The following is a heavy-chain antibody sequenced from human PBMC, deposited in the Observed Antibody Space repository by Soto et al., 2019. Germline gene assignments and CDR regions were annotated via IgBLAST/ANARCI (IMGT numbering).Heavy chain of an antibody. CDR1: GGTFSSYA. Sequence: QVQLVQSGAAVKKPGSSVKVSCKASGGTFSSYAISWVRQAPGQGLEWMGGIIPIFGTANYAQKFQGRVTITADESTSTAYMELSSLRSEDTAVYYCARRANCISTSCYGDYYYGMDVWGQGTTVTVSS. J-gene: IGHJ6*02. D-gene: IGHD2-2*01. CDR2: IIPIFGTA. CDR3: ARRANCISTSCYGDYYYGMDV. V-gene: IGHV1-69*12.